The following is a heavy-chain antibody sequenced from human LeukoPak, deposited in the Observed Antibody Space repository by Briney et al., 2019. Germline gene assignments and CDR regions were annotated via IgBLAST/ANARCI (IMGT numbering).Heavy chain of an antibody. CDR2: ISDSGGST. V-gene: IGHV3-23*01. D-gene: IGHD1-26*01. CDR1: GFTFSISA. Sequence: GGSLRLSCAASGFTFSISAMSWVRQAPGKGLEWVSGISDSGGSTYYADSVKGRFTIFRDNSRNTLYLQMNSLRTEDTAVYYCAKGYGWEASYYYYYMDVWGKGTTVTFSS. J-gene: IGHJ6*03. CDR3: AKGYGWEASYYYYYMDV.